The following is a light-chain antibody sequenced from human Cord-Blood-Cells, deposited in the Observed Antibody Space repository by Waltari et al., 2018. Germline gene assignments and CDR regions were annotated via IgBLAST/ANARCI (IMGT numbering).Light chain of an antibody. Sequence: EIVMTQSPATLSVSPGERATLSCRASQSVSSNLAWYQQKPGQAPRRLIYGASTRATGIPARFSGGGSGTEFTLTISSLQSEDFAVYYCQQYNNWPYTFGQGTKLEIK. J-gene: IGKJ2*01. CDR3: QQYNNWPYT. V-gene: IGKV3-15*01. CDR1: QSVSSN. CDR2: GAS.